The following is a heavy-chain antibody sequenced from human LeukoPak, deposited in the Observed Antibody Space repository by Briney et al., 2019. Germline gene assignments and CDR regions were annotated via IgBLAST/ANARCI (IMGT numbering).Heavy chain of an antibody. CDR2: ISAYSGNT. Sequence: ASVKVSCKASRYTFTSYAISWVRQAPGQGLEWMGWISAYSGNTNYAQKVQGRVTMTTDTSTSTAYMELRSLRSDDTAVYYGARGAPSGSYDFDYWGQGTLVTVSS. CDR1: RYTFTSYA. J-gene: IGHJ4*02. D-gene: IGHD1-26*01. CDR3: ARGAPSGSYDFDY. V-gene: IGHV1-18*01.